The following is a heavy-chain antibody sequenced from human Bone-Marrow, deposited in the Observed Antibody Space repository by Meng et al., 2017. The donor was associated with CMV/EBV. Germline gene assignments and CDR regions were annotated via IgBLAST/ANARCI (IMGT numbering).Heavy chain of an antibody. V-gene: IGHV3-30*02. J-gene: IGHJ4*02. CDR3: AKGEYNSPSLLDY. Sequence: GESLKISCAASGFSFNSYAMHWVRQPPGKGLEWVTFIRYDGNNVYYADSVKGRFTVSRDNSKNTLHLQMNRLRPEDTAVYYCAKGEYNSPSLLDYWGQGTLVTSPQ. CDR2: IRYDGNNV. D-gene: IGHD6-6*01. CDR1: GFSFNSYA.